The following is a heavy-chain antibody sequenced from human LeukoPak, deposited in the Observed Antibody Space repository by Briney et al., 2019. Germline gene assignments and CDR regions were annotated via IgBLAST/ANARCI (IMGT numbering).Heavy chain of an antibody. J-gene: IGHJ4*02. V-gene: IGHV4-59*01. Sequence: PSETLSLTCTVSGGSLDNYYWSWIRQPPGKGLEWIGYIYYSGNTYYIPSLESRVTISVDRSKNQFSLKLSSVPAADTAVYSCARGRAVAGDFDYWGQGTLVTVFS. CDR2: IYYSGNT. CDR3: ARGRAVAGDFDY. CDR1: GGSLDNYY. D-gene: IGHD6-19*01.